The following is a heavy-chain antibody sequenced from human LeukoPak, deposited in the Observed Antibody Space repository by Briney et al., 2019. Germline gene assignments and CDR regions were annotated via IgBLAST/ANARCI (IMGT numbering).Heavy chain of an antibody. CDR2: IYYREST. Sequence: KLSETLSLTCTVSGGSISPYFWSWIRQPPGKGLEGIGYIYYRESTNYNPSLKSRVTISLDTSKDQSSLKLSSVTAADTAVYYCASEGVVKGYFDYWGQGTLFTVPS. CDR3: ASEGVVKGYFDY. J-gene: IGHJ4*02. D-gene: IGHD3-3*01. CDR1: GGSISPYF. V-gene: IGHV4-59*01.